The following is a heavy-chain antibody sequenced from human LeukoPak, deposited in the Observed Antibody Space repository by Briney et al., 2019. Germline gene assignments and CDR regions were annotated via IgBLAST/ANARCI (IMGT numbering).Heavy chain of an antibody. V-gene: IGHV3-30*18. CDR2: ISYDGSNK. CDR3: AKDVSWNWFDP. J-gene: IGHJ5*02. Sequence: GRSLRLSCAASGFTFSTYAMHWVRQAPDKGLEWVAVISYDGSNKYYADSVKGRFTISRDNSKNTLYLQMNTLRAEDTAVYYCAKDVSWNWFDPWGQGTLVTVSS. CDR1: GFTFSTYA.